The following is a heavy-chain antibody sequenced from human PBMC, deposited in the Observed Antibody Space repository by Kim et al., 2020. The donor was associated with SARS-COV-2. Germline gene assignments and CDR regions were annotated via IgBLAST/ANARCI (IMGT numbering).Heavy chain of an antibody. Sequence: TTNYNPSLKSRVTISVDTSKNQFSLKLNSVTAADTAVYYCARTRGGLNDYWGQGTLVTVSS. CDR2: TT. D-gene: IGHD2-2*01. CDR3: ARTRGGLNDY. J-gene: IGHJ4*02. V-gene: IGHV4-59*01.